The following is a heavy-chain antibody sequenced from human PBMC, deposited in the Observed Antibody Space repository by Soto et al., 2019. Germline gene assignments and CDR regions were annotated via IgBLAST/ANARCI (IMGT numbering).Heavy chain of an antibody. J-gene: IGHJ3*02. CDR3: TRIFSDSFDI. CDR2: IRSKGNNYAT. D-gene: IGHD3-9*01. V-gene: IGHV3-73*02. CDR1: GFTFSGSA. Sequence: DVQLVESGGGLVQPGGSLKLSCAASGFTFSGSAIHWVRQAAGKGLEWVARIRSKGNNYATAYAASVKGRLNISRDDSKNTAYLQLNSLKSEDTAVYYCTRIFSDSFDIWGQGTMVTVSS.